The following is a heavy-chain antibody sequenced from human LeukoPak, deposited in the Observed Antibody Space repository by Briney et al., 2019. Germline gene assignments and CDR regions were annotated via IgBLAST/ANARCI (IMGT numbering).Heavy chain of an antibody. CDR1: GFTFSSYG. J-gene: IGHJ4*02. D-gene: IGHD3-22*01. CDR3: AKGYYYDSSGYYYFDY. CDR2: ISYDGSNK. Sequence: PGRPLRLSCAASGFTFSSYGMHWVRQAPGKGLEWVAVISYDGSNKYYADSVKGRFTISRDNSKNTLYLQMNSLRAEDTAVYYCAKGYYYDSSGYYYFDYWGQGTLVTASS. V-gene: IGHV3-30*18.